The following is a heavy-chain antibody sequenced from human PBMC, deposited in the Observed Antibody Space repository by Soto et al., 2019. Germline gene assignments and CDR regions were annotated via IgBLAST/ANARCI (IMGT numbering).Heavy chain of an antibody. J-gene: IGHJ6*02. V-gene: IGHV3-15*01. CDR1: GFTFSNAW. D-gene: IGHD3-10*01. CDR2: IKSKTDGGTT. Sequence: EVQLVESGGGLVKPGGSLRLSCAASGFTFSNAWMSWVRQAPGKGLEWVGRIKSKTDGGTTDYAAPVKGRFTISRDDSKNTLYLQMNSLKTEDTAVYYCTTDLTRGYYYYGMDVWGQGTTVTVSS. CDR3: TTDLTRGYYYYGMDV.